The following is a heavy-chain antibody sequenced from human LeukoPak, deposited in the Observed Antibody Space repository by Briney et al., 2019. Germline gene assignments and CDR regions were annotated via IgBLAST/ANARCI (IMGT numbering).Heavy chain of an antibody. D-gene: IGHD3-22*01. CDR1: GGTFSSYT. V-gene: IGHV1-69*04. CDR2: IIPILGIA. CDR3: ARDGNYDSSGYKY. J-gene: IGHJ4*02. Sequence: ASVKVSCKASGGTFSSYTISWVRQAPGQGLEWMGRIIPILGIANYAQKFQGRVTITADKSTSTACMELSSLRSEDTAVYYCARDGNYDSSGYKYWGQGTLVTVSS.